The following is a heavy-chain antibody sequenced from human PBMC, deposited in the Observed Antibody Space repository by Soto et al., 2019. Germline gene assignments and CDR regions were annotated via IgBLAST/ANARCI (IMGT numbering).Heavy chain of an antibody. CDR2: INPSGGST. CDR1: GYTFTSYY. V-gene: IGHV1-46*01. Sequence: QVQLVQSGAEVKKPGASVKVSCKASGYTFTSYYMHWVRQAPGQGLEWVGIINPSGGSTTYAQKFHGRVTMTSDTSTSRVYMELSSLRSEDTAVYYCVRDQAGGSGSYYTTPGCWGQGTLVTVSS. D-gene: IGHD3-10*01. J-gene: IGHJ4*02. CDR3: VRDQAGGSGSYYTTPGC.